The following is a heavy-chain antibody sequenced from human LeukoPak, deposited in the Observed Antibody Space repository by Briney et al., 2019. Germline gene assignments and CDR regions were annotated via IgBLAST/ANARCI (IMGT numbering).Heavy chain of an antibody. Sequence: SETLSLTCTVSGGSISSYYWSWIRQPPGKGLEWIGYIYYSGSTNYNPSLKSRVTISVDTSKNQFSLKLSSVTAADTAVYYCARGLIMAVAGRGEFHYWGQGTLVSVSS. D-gene: IGHD6-13*01. V-gene: IGHV4-59*01. CDR3: ARGLIMAVAGRGEFHY. CDR2: IYYSGST. J-gene: IGHJ4*02. CDR1: GGSISSYY.